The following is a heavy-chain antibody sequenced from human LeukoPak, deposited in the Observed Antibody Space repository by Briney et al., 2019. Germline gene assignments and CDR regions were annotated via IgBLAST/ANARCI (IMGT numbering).Heavy chain of an antibody. D-gene: IGHD6-19*01. CDR2: INYSGST. Sequence: PSETLSLTCTVSGGSITSRSNYWGWIRQPPGKGLEWIGSINYSGSTYYNPSLKSRVTISVDTSKNQFSPKLSSVTAADTAVYYCATPSGERPRAVAGKGPYFMDVWGKGTTVTVSS. CDR3: ATPSGERPRAVAGKGPYFMDV. J-gene: IGHJ6*03. CDR1: GGSITSRSNY. V-gene: IGHV4-39*01.